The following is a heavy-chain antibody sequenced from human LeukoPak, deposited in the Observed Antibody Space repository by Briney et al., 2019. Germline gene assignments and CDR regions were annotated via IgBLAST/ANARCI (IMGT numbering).Heavy chain of an antibody. Sequence: SETLSLTCTVSGGSISSSSYYWGWIRQPPGKGLEWIGSIYYSGSTYYNPSLKSRVTISIDTSKNQFSLKLSSVTAADTAVYYCAGLYDSSGYFDYWGQGTLVTVSS. V-gene: IGHV4-39*01. CDR3: AGLYDSSGYFDY. CDR2: IYYSGST. D-gene: IGHD3-22*01. J-gene: IGHJ4*02. CDR1: GGSISSSSYY.